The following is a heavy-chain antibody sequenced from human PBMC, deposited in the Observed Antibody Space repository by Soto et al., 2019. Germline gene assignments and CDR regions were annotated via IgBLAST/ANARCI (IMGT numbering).Heavy chain of an antibody. CDR3: AKDITRLAVAATRIDS. V-gene: IGHV3-9*01. D-gene: IGHD6-19*01. Sequence: EVVLVESGGGLVQPGRSLRLSCAASGFTFDDYAMHWVRQAPGKGLEWVSGIGWNGVTVGYADSEKGRFTMSRDSAKKSLYLQMSSLGAEDTALYYCAKDITRLAVAATRIDSWGQGILVTVSS. J-gene: IGHJ4*02. CDR2: IGWNGVTV. CDR1: GFTFDDYA.